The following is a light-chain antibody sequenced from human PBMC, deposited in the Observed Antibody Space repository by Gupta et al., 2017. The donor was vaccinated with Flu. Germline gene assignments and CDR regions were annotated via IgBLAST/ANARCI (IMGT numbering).Light chain of an antibody. CDR2: RND. CDR3: STWDDSRSGPV. V-gene: IGLV1-47*01. J-gene: IGLJ3*02. CDR1: GSNIGSNF. Sequence: QSVLPQPPSASGGPGQRVIISCSGSGSNIGSNFLHWYQQLPGQAPELLIYRNDQRPSGVPDRFSASKSGTSGSLAISGLRAEDEADYYCSTWDDSRSGPVFGGGTKVTVL.